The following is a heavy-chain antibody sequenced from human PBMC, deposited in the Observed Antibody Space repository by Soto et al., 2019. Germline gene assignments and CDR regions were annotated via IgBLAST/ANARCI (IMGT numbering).Heavy chain of an antibody. V-gene: IGHV1-2*02. CDR1: GATFSGNF. J-gene: IGHJ4*02. Sequence: QVQLVQSGAEVREPGASVKVSCKPSGATFSGNFFHWVRQAPGQGLEWMGWINPDNGDTNYAKKFQDRVTMTRDTSISTAYMDLSRLRSDDTAVYFCTRHRSGANLQYWGQGTLVTVSS. D-gene: IGHD3-10*01. CDR2: INPDNGDT. CDR3: TRHRSGANLQY.